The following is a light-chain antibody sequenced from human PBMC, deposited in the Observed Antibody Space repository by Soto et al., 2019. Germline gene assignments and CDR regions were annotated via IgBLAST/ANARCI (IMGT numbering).Light chain of an antibody. CDR1: QGVRST. CDR3: QQYYDGPPVT. J-gene: IGKJ3*01. V-gene: IGKV3-15*01. Sequence: DTVMTQSPATLSVSPGERATLSCRARQGVRSTLAWYQQKPGQAPRLLIYGASTRATGIPARVSGSGSGTEFTLTISSLQSEDAAVYHCQQYYDGPPVTFGPGTKVEIK. CDR2: GAS.